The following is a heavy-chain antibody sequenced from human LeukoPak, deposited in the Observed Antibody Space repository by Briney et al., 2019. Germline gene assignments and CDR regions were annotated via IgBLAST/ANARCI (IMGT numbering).Heavy chain of an antibody. J-gene: IGHJ6*03. CDR2: IYYTGSN. CDR3: ARTPRPVYSSGWYRGTGGNYYMDV. V-gene: IGHV4-59*08. Sequence: SETLPLTCTVSGGSISSYYWSWIRQPPGKGLEWIGYIYYTGSNNHNPSLKSRFPISVDKSNTQFFLKLSSVTAADTAVYYCARTPRPVYSSGWYRGTGGNYYMDVWGKGTTVTVSS. CDR1: GGSISSYY. D-gene: IGHD6-19*01.